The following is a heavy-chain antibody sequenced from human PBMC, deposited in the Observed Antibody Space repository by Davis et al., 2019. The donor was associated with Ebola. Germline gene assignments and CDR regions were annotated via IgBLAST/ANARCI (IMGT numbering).Heavy chain of an antibody. CDR2: ISSSGSTI. D-gene: IGHD3-22*01. J-gene: IGHJ4*02. V-gene: IGHV3-11*04. CDR3: ARVRHLNYYDSSGYPDY. CDR1: GFTFSDYY. Sequence: GESLKISCAASGFTFSDYYMSWIRQAPGKGLEWVSYISSSGSTIYYADSVKGRFTISRDNAKNSLYLQMNSLRAEDTAVYYCARVRHLNYYDSSGYPDYWGQGTLVTVSS.